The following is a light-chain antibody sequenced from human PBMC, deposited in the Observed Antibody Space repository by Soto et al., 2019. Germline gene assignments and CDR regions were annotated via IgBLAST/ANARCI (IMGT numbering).Light chain of an antibody. V-gene: IGKV1-39*01. CDR3: QQSYSRPLG. CDR2: AAS. Sequence: DIQMTQSPSSPPASVGDRVIISRRASQNISNSLKWYREKPGKVPKLLIYAASSLQSGVPSRLRGSGSGTDFTLTTSSLQPDDFATYYCQQSYSRPLGFGPGTKVDIK. CDR1: QNISNS. J-gene: IGKJ3*01.